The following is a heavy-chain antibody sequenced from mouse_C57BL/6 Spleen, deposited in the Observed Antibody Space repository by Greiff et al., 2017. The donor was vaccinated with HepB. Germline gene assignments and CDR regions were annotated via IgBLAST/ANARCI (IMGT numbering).Heavy chain of an antibody. Sequence: QVQLKESGAELVRPGASVTLSCKASGYTFTDYEMHWVKQTPVHGLEWIGAIDPETGGTAYNQKFKGKAILTADKSSSTAYMELRSLTSEDSAVYYCTSLPPYAMDYWGQGTSVTVSS. V-gene: IGHV1-15*01. CDR1: GYTFTDYE. J-gene: IGHJ4*01. CDR3: TSLPPYAMDY. CDR2: IDPETGGT.